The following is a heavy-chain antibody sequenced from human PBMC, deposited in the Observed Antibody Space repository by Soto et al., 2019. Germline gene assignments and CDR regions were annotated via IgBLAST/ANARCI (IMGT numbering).Heavy chain of an antibody. Sequence: GGSLRLSCAASGFTFSSYAMHWVRQAPGKGLEYVSAISSNGGSTYYANSVKGRFTISRDNSKNTLYLQMGSLRAEDMAVYYCARTVGDYPNWFDPWGQGTLVTVSS. CDR1: GFTFSSYA. D-gene: IGHD4-17*01. J-gene: IGHJ5*02. V-gene: IGHV3-64*01. CDR2: ISSNGGST. CDR3: ARTVGDYPNWFDP.